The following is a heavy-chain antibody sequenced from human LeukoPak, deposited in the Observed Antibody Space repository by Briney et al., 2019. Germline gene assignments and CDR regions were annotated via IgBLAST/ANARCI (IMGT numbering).Heavy chain of an antibody. CDR1: GFTVSSNY. D-gene: IGHD3-10*01. V-gene: IGHV3-66*02. Sequence: PGGSLRLSCAASGFTVSSNYMSWVRQAPGKGLEWVSVIYSGGSTYHADSVRGRFTISRDNSKNTLYLQMNSLRAEDTAVYYCARLPYITMVRGVIDYWGQGTLVTVSS. CDR2: IYSGGST. J-gene: IGHJ4*02. CDR3: ARLPYITMVRGVIDY.